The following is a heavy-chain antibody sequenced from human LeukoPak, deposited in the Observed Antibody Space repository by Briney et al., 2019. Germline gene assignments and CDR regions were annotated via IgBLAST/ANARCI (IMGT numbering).Heavy chain of an antibody. CDR2: IYHGGST. Sequence: SETLSLTCVVSGGSISSTDWWTWVRQPPGKGLEWIGEIYHGGSTNYNPSLKSRVTISVDKSENKFSLKMSSVTAADTAVYFCARVRYYDSSGYYYPSLDYWGQGTLVTVSS. CDR3: ARVRYYDSSGYYYPSLDY. J-gene: IGHJ4*02. D-gene: IGHD3-22*01. CDR1: GGSISSTDW. V-gene: IGHV4-4*02.